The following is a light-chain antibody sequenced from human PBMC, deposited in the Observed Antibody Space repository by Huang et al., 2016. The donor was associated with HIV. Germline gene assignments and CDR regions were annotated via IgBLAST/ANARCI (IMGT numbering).Light chain of an antibody. Sequence: DIQMTQSPSSLSASVGDRVTITCRASQGISSSLAWYQQKPGKAPTRLLSAASKLESGVPSRFGGSGSETEYTLTINSLQPEDFATYHCQQYYITPYSFGQGTKLEIK. CDR1: QGISSS. V-gene: IGKV1-NL1*01. CDR2: AAS. J-gene: IGKJ2*01. CDR3: QQYYITPYS.